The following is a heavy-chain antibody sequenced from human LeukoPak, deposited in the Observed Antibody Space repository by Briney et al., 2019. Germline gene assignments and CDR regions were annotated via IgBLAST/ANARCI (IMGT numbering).Heavy chain of an antibody. D-gene: IGHD3-10*01. CDR2: INSDGSST. J-gene: IGHJ6*02. CDR3: ARGTGYYYYGMDV. V-gene: IGHV3-74*01. Sequence: GGSLTLSCAASGFTFSSYWMHGVRQAPGKELVWVSRINSDGSSTSYADSVKGRFTISRDNAKNTLYLQMNSLRAEDTAVYYCARGTGYYYYGMDVWGQGTTVTVSS. CDR1: GFTFSSYW.